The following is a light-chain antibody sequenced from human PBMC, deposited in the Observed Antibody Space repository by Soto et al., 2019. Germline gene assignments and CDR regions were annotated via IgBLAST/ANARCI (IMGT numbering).Light chain of an antibody. J-gene: IGLJ3*02. CDR1: SSDIGAYNY. Sequence: QSALTQPASMSGSPGQSITISCTGTSSDIGAYNYVSWYQQHPGKAPKLMIYEVTNRPSGVSNRFSGSKSGNTASLTISGLQAEDEADYYCGSYASSGTPWVFGGGTKVTVL. CDR3: GSYASSGTPWV. V-gene: IGLV2-14*01. CDR2: EVT.